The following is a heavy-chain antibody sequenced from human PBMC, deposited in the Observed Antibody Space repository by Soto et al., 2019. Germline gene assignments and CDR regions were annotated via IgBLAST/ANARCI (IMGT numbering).Heavy chain of an antibody. J-gene: IGHJ5*02. Sequence: SETLSLTCTVSGGSISRSSYYWGWIRQPPGKGLEWIGYVSYSGSTNYNPSLESRVTISVDTSKSQFSLILSSVTAADTAVYYCERQNYHILTGVWFDPWGQGTRVTVSS. V-gene: IGHV4-61*05. CDR2: VSYSGST. CDR3: ERQNYHILTGVWFDP. D-gene: IGHD3-9*01. CDR1: GGSISRSSYY.